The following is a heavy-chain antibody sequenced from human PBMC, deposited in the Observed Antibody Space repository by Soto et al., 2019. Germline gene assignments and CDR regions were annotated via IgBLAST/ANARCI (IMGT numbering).Heavy chain of an antibody. Sequence: RVESMTISCKGSGYSFTRYWIIWVLQMPGKGLEWMGRIDPSDSYTNYSPSFQGHVTISADKSISTAYLQWSSLKASDTAMYYCARLDRSSGWLHWGQGTLVTVSS. CDR2: IDPSDSYT. J-gene: IGHJ4*02. D-gene: IGHD6-19*01. CDR3: ARLDRSSGWLH. V-gene: IGHV5-10-1*01. CDR1: GYSFTRYW.